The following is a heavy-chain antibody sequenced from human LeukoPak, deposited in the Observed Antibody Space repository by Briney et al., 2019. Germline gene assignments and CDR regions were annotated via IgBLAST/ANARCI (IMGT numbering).Heavy chain of an antibody. CDR2: ISYDGSNK. CDR1: GFTFSSYA. D-gene: IGHD3-22*01. CDR3: ARGRDYYDTSGYWYFDL. V-gene: IGHV3-30*14. J-gene: IGHJ2*01. Sequence: PGGSLRLSCAASGFTFSSYAMHWVRQAPGKGLEWVAVISYDGSNKYYADSVKGRFTISRDNSRNTLYLQLSSLRTEDTAVYYCARGRDYYDTSGYWYFDLWGRGTLVTVSS.